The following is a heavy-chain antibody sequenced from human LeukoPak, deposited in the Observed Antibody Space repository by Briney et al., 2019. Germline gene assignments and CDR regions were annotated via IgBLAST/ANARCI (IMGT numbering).Heavy chain of an antibody. CDR1: GYTFTGYY. CDR3: ARGLSIGYCSSTSCHAEYFQH. CDR2: INPNSGGT. Sequence: ASVKVSCKASGYTFTGYYMHWVRQAPGQGLEWMGWINPNSGGTNYAQRFQGWVTMTRDTSISTAYMELSRLRSGDTAVYYCARGLSIGYCSSTSCHAEYFQHWGQGTLVTVSS. D-gene: IGHD2-2*01. J-gene: IGHJ1*01. V-gene: IGHV1-2*04.